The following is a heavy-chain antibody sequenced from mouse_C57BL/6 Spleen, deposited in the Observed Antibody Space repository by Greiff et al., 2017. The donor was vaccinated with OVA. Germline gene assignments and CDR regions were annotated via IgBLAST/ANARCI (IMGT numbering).Heavy chain of an antibody. D-gene: IGHD1-1*01. Sequence: EVQVVESGGGLVQPGGSLSLSCAASGFTFTDYYMSWVRQPPGKALEWLGFIRNKANGYTTEYSASVKGRFTISRDNSKSILYLQMNALRAEDSATYYCARSLRYYFDYWGQGTTLTVSS. CDR3: ARSLRYYFDY. V-gene: IGHV7-3*01. CDR1: GFTFTDYY. J-gene: IGHJ2*01. CDR2: IRNKANGYTT.